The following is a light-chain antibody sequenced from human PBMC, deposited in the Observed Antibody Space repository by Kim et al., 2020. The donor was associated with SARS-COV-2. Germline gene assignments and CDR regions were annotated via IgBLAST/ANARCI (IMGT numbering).Light chain of an antibody. CDR2: DTS. V-gene: IGKV3-15*01. Sequence: LSVSPGERATLSCRASQSISSKLAWYQQKPGQAPRLLIYDTSTRATGIPARFSGSGSGTEFTLTISSLLSEDFAVYYCQQYTDWLTFGGGTKVEI. J-gene: IGKJ4*01. CDR1: QSISSK. CDR3: QQYTDWLT.